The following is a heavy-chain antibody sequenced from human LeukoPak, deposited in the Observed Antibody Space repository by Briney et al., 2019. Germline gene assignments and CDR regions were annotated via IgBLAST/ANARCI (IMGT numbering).Heavy chain of an antibody. J-gene: IGHJ4*02. D-gene: IGHD6-19*01. Sequence: SETLSLTCTVSGGSISSYYWSWIRQPPGKGLEWIGYIYYSGSTNYNPSLKSRVTISVDTSKNQFSLKLSSATAADTAVYYCARGGRTYSSGWCADYWGQGTLVTVSS. V-gene: IGHV4-59*01. CDR3: ARGGRTYSSGWCADY. CDR2: IYYSGST. CDR1: GGSISSYY.